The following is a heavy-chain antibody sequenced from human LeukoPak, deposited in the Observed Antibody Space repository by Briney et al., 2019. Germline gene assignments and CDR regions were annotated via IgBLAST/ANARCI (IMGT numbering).Heavy chain of an antibody. D-gene: IGHD3-9*01. CDR1: GFTFSSYA. CDR3: ARVWYYDILTGYSPFDY. J-gene: IGHJ4*02. CDR2: ISGSAGNT. V-gene: IGHV3-23*01. Sequence: GGSLRLSCEASGFTFSSYAMSWVRQAPGKGLEWVSGISGSAGNTYYADSVKGRFTISRDNAKNTLYLQMNSLRAEDTAVYYCARVWYYDILTGYSPFDYWGQGTLVTVSS.